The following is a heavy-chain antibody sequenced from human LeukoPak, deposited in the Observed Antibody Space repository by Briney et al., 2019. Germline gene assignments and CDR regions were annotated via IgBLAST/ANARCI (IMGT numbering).Heavy chain of an antibody. V-gene: IGHV3-21*01. J-gene: IGHJ5*02. CDR3: ARGSHRIEYRRSAAFDP. CDR1: GFTFSSYS. CDR2: ISRSSSYI. Sequence: RGGSLRLSCAASGFTFSSYSMNWVRQAPGKGLEWVSSISRSSSYIYYADSVKGRFTISRDNAKNSLDLQMNSLRAEDTAVYFCARGSHRIEYRRSAAFDPWGQGTLVTVSS. D-gene: IGHD6-6*01.